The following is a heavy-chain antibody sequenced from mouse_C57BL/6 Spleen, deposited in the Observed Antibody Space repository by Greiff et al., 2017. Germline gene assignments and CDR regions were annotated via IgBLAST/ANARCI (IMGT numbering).Heavy chain of an antibody. D-gene: IGHD1-1*01. Sequence: QVQLQQSGAELVKPGASVKISCKASGYAFSSYWMNWVKQRPGKGLEWIGQIYPGDGDTNYNGKFKGKATLTADKSSSTAYMQLSSLTSEDSAVYFCARGGITTVVATLYYFDYWGQGTTLTVSS. J-gene: IGHJ2*01. CDR3: ARGGITTVVATLYYFDY. V-gene: IGHV1-80*01. CDR2: IYPGDGDT. CDR1: GYAFSSYW.